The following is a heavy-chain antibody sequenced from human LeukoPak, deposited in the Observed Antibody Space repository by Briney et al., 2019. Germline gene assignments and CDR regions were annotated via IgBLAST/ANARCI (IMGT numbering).Heavy chain of an antibody. CDR2: ICYSGGT. V-gene: IGHV4-59*08. CDR1: GGSISSYY. Sequence: SETLSLTCTVSGGSISSYYWSWIRQPPGKGLEWIGYICYSGGTNYNPSLKSRVTISVDTSKNQFSLKLSSVTAADTAVYYCARRGYSYEGGWFDPWGQGTLVTVSS. CDR3: ARRGYSYEGGWFDP. D-gene: IGHD5-18*01. J-gene: IGHJ5*02.